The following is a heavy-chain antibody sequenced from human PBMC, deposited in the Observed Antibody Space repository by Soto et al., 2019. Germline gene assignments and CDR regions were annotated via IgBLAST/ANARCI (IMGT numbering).Heavy chain of an antibody. CDR3: ARDLASTSCYNECNWFDP. CDR2: ISSSSSYI. D-gene: IGHD2-2*01. CDR1: GFTFSSYS. Sequence: GGSLRLSCAASGFTFSSYSMNWVRQAPGKGLEWVSSISSSSSYIYYADSVKGRFTISRDNAKNSLYLQMNSLRAEDTAVYYCARDLASTSCYNECNWFDPWGQGTLVTVSS. J-gene: IGHJ5*02. V-gene: IGHV3-21*01.